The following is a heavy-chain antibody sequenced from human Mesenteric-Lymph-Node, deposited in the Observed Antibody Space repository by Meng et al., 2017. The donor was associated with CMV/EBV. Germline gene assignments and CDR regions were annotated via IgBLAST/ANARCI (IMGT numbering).Heavy chain of an antibody. D-gene: IGHD2-21*01. CDR2: IKQVARDT. Sequence: WTRLDRQAPGRGLGWGAKIKQVARDTYKGGAVKGSFTNSRDNARYSVYMQMYRLRVKDTAVYYCARATSPPYCGPNCYLATEYFQHWGQGSLVTVSS. J-gene: IGHJ1*01. V-gene: IGHV3-7*01. CDR3: ARATSPPYCGPNCYLATEYFQH. CDR1: W.